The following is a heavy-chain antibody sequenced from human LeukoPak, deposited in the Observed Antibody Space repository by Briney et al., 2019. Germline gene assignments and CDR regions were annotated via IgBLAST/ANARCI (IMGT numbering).Heavy chain of an antibody. CDR1: GYTFTGYY. CDR2: LNPKRGGT. Sequence: ASVKVSCKASGYTFTGYYMHWVRQAPGQGLEWMGWLNPKRGGTNYAQKFQGRVTMTRDTSITTAYMELSRLTSDDTAVYHCARDNGMGYYGGSGYFDYWGQGTLVTVSS. CDR3: ARDNGMGYYGGSGYFDY. D-gene: IGHD1-26*01. V-gene: IGHV1-2*02. J-gene: IGHJ4*02.